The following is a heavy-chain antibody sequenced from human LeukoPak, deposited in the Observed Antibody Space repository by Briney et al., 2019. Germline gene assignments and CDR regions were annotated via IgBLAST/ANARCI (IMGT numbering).Heavy chain of an antibody. CDR3: ARDGYSNYWYLNL. CDR2: ISGTGGRT. V-gene: IGHV3-23*01. CDR1: GFAFSSYA. Sequence: GGSLRLSCAASGFAFSSYAMSWVRQAPGKGLEWVSSISGTGGRTYYADSVKRRFTISRDNSKNTLDLQMNSLRADDTAVYYCARDGYSNYWYLNLWGQGTLVTVSS. J-gene: IGHJ4*02. D-gene: IGHD6-13*01.